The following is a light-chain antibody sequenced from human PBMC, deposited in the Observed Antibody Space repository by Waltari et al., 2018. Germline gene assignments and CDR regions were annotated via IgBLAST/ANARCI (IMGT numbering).Light chain of an antibody. CDR2: GAS. J-gene: IGKJ2*02. V-gene: IGKV3-15*01. CDR3: QQYNNWPGT. CDR1: QSVRSN. Sequence: EIVMTQSPATLSVSPGERATLSCRASQSVRSNLAWYQQTPGQAPRLLIYGASTRATGIPARFSGSGSGTEFTLTISSMQSEDFAVYYCQQYNNWPGTFGQGTKLEI.